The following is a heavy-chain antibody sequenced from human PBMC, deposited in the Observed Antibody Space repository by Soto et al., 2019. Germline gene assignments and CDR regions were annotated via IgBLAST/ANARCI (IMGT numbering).Heavy chain of an antibody. D-gene: IGHD3-10*01. J-gene: IGHJ4*02. Sequence: GGSLRLSCAASGFTFSSYGMHWVRQAPGKGLEWVAVISYDGSNKYYADSVKGRFTISRDNSKNTLYLQMNSLRAEDTAVYYCAEKVEVSMGLFDYWGQGALVTVSS. V-gene: IGHV3-30*18. CDR1: GFTFSSYG. CDR2: ISYDGSNK. CDR3: AEKVEVSMGLFDY.